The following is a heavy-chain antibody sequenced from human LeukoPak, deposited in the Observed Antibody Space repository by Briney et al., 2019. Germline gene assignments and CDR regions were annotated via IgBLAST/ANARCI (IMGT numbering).Heavy chain of an antibody. V-gene: IGHV1-24*01. CDR1: GYTLTELS. CDR2: FDPEDGET. D-gene: IGHD4-17*01. Sequence: ASVKVSCKVSGYTLTELSMHWVRQAPGKGLEWMGGFDPEDGETIYAQKFQGRVTMTEDTSTDTAYMELSSLRSEDTAVYYCAPQDYGDLFTTRFDYWGQGTLVTVSS. J-gene: IGHJ4*02. CDR3: APQDYGDLFTTRFDY.